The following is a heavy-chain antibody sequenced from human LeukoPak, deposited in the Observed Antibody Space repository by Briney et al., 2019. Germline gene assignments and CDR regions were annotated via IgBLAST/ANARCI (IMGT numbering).Heavy chain of an antibody. CDR2: IKSKTDGGTT. CDR1: GFTFSSYG. CDR3: TTDQLKWEPIPPGY. V-gene: IGHV3-15*01. D-gene: IGHD1-26*01. J-gene: IGHJ4*02. Sequence: PGRSLRLSCAASGFTFSSYGMHWVRQAPGKGLEWVGRIKSKTDGGTTDYAAPVKGRFTISRDDSKNTLYLQMNSLKTEDTAVYYCTTDQLKWEPIPPGYWGQGTLVTVSS.